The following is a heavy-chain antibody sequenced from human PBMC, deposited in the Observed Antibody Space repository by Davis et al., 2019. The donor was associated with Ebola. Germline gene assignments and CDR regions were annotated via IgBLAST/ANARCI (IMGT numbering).Heavy chain of an antibody. V-gene: IGHV3-49*04. D-gene: IGHD6-13*01. CDR2: IRSKAYGGKP. CDR3: TRDLKQPPPSYYYGMDV. CDR1: GFTLGDYA. Sequence: GGSLRLSCRVSGFTLGDYALNWVRQAPGKGLEWVGLIRSKAYGGKPAYAASVKGRFTISRDDSKSIAYLQVNSLKTEDTAVYYCTRDLKQPPPSYYYGMDVWGQGTTVTVSS. J-gene: IGHJ6*02.